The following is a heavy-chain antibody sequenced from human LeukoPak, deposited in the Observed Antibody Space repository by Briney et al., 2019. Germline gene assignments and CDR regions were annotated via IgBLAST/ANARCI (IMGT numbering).Heavy chain of an antibody. CDR1: GYRFNAYW. D-gene: IGHD3-22*01. CDR2: IYPDDSDT. Sequence: LGESLQISCKGSGYRFNAYWIAWVRQVPGKGLEWMGIIYPDDSDTRYSPSFQGQVTISADKSVRTAYLQWSSLKASDTAMYYCAGPNITSYYDSRGYDAFDVWGQGTMVTVSS. CDR3: AGPNITSYYDSRGYDAFDV. J-gene: IGHJ3*01. V-gene: IGHV5-51*01.